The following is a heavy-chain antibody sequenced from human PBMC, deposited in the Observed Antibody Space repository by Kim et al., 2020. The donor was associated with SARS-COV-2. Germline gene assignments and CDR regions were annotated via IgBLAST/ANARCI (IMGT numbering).Heavy chain of an antibody. D-gene: IGHD3-16*02. Sequence: YAQGFTGRVVFSLDTSVSTAYLQINSLKAEDTALYYCARVIWGSYRYTDYWGQGTLVTVSS. CDR3: ARVIWGSYRYTDY. V-gene: IGHV7-4-1*02. J-gene: IGHJ4*02.